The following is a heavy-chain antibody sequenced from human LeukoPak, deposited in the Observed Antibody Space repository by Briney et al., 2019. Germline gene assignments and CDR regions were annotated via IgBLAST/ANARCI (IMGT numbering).Heavy chain of an antibody. D-gene: IGHD6-19*01. V-gene: IGHV3-23*01. CDR3: ARDRGSGDSFDL. CDR2: ISGSGGST. J-gene: IGHJ3*01. CDR1: GFTFSSYA. Sequence: GGSLRLSCAASGFTFSSYAMSWVRQAPEERLERVSAISGSGGSTYYADSVKRRFTIHRDNSKKTQYLQMNTLRAEETGVYYCARDRGSGDSFDLWGEGAMVTDSS.